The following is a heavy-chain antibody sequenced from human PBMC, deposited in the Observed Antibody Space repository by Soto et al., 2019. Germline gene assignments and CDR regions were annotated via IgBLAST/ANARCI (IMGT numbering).Heavy chain of an antibody. J-gene: IGHJ6*02. V-gene: IGHV3-43*01. D-gene: IGHD3-9*01. CDR3: AKGSELRYFESYYYYGMDV. CDR2: ISWDGGST. Sequence: EVQLVESGGVVVQPGGSLRLSCAASGFTFDDYTMHWVRQAPGKGLVWVSLISWDGGSTYYADSVKGRFTISRDNSKNSLYLQMNSLRTEDTALYYCAKGSELRYFESYYYYGMDVWGQGTTVTVSS. CDR1: GFTFDDYT.